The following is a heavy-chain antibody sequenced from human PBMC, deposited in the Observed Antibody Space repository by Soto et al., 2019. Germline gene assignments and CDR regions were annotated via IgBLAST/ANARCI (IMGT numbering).Heavy chain of an antibody. V-gene: IGHV1-18*04. CDR1: GYTFTSYG. D-gene: IGHD3-3*01. J-gene: IGHJ6*02. CDR2: ISAYNGNT. Sequence: ASVKVSRKASGYTFTSYGISWVRQAPGQGLEWMGWISAYNGNTSYAQKLQGRVTMTTDTSTSTAYMELRSLRSNDTAVYYCATAPATIFGVVRAYYYYCMDVWGQGTTVTVSS. CDR3: ATAPATIFGVVRAYYYYCMDV.